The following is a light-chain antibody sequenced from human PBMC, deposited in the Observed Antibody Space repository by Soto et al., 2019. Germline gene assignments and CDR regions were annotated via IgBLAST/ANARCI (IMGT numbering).Light chain of an antibody. V-gene: IGLV3-21*02. Sequence: SYELTQPPSVSVAPGQTARITCGGDNIGSKSVHWYQQNPGQAPVLVVYDDSDRPSGIPERFSGSNSGNTATLTISRVDAGDEADYLCQVWDTSSDHQVFGGGTKLTVL. CDR1: NIGSKS. CDR3: QVWDTSSDHQV. CDR2: DDS. J-gene: IGLJ2*01.